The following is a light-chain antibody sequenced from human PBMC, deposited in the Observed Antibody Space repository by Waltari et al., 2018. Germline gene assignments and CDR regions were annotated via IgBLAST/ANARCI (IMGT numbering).Light chain of an antibody. CDR2: GAS. CDR1: QSVSSN. CDR3: QQYNSWPPMT. V-gene: IGKV3-15*01. Sequence: IVMTQSPATLSVSPGETATLPCRASQSVSSNLAWYLQKPGQAPRLLIYGASTRATGIPARFSGSGSGTEFTLTISSLQSEDLAHYYCQQYNSWPPMTFGQGTRLEIK. J-gene: IGKJ5*01.